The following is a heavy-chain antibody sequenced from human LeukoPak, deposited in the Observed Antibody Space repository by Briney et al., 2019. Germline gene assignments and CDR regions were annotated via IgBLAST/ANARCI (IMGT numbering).Heavy chain of an antibody. Sequence: GGSLRLSCAASGFSFSNCNMNWARQAPGKGLEWLSYISSGSSIVYYADSVKGRFTISRDNAKNSLYLQMNSLRGEDTAVYYCARAATGSSYGYYYWGQGTLVTVSS. D-gene: IGHD5-18*01. CDR3: ARAATGSSYGYYY. CDR2: ISSGSSIV. V-gene: IGHV3-48*04. CDR1: GFSFSNCN. J-gene: IGHJ4*02.